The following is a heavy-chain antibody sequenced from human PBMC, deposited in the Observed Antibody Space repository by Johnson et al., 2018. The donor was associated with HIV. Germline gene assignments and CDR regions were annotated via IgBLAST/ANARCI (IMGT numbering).Heavy chain of an antibody. Sequence: VQLVESGGGLVQPGRSLRLSCVTSGFTFDDYGMHWVRQAAGKGLEWVSGIRWNRGSIGYADSVKGRFTISRDNAKNSLYLQMTSLRAEDTALYYCARNLMRYNWNADAFDIWGQGTKVTVSS. CDR3: ARNLMRYNWNADAFDI. D-gene: IGHD1-20*01. CDR2: IRWNRGSI. J-gene: IGHJ3*02. V-gene: IGHV3-9*01. CDR1: GFTFDDYG.